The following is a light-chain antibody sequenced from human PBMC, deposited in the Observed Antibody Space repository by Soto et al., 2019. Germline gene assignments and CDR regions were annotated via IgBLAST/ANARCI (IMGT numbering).Light chain of an antibody. CDR1: QSISSY. Sequence: DIQMTQSPSSLAASVGDRVTITGRASQSISSYLNWYQQKPGKAPKLLIYAASSLQSVVPSRFSCSGSGTDFTLTISSLQPEDFSTYSCQQSYSTPRTFGQGTKV. CDR3: QQSYSTPRT. CDR2: AAS. V-gene: IGKV1-39*01. J-gene: IGKJ1*01.